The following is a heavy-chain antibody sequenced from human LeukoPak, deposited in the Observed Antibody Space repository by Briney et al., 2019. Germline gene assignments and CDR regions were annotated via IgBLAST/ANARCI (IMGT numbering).Heavy chain of an antibody. J-gene: IGHJ4*02. Sequence: SVNVSYKASLGTLRSYAISWVRQAPWDPLEGMGGIIPIFGTANYAQKFQGRVTITTDESTSTAYMELSSLRSEDTAVYYCAREVAVAGHFDYWGQGTLVVVSS. V-gene: IGHV1-69*05. CDR1: LGTLRSYA. CDR3: AREVAVAGHFDY. CDR2: IIPIFGTA. D-gene: IGHD6-19*01.